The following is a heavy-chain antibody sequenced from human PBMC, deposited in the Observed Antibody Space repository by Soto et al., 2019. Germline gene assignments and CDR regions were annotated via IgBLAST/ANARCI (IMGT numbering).Heavy chain of an antibody. V-gene: IGHV3-7*03. CDR2: IQQDGGEQ. Sequence: GGSLRLSCAASGFTFSNYWMSWVRQAPGKGLEWVANIQQDGGEQYYVDSVKGRFTISRDNAKNSLYLQMSSLRVEDTAVYYCTRGIRGSSGWSYYYGMDVWGQGTTVTVSS. D-gene: IGHD6-19*01. CDR1: GFTFSNYW. CDR3: TRGIRGSSGWSYYYGMDV. J-gene: IGHJ6*02.